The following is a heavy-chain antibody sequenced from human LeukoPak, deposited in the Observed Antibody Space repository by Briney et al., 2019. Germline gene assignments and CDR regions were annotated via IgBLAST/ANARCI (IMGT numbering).Heavy chain of an antibody. CDR1: GASISSYY. Sequence: SETLSLTCNVSGASISSYYWTWIRQPPGKGLEWIASISDIGSNYNPSLRSRVTTSLDTSKSQFSLNLRSVTAADTAVYYCARDFMVRGDQVNYYYYYMDVWGTGATITVSS. J-gene: IGHJ6*03. V-gene: IGHV4-59*01. CDR2: ISDIGS. D-gene: IGHD3-10*01. CDR3: ARDFMVRGDQVNYYYYYMDV.